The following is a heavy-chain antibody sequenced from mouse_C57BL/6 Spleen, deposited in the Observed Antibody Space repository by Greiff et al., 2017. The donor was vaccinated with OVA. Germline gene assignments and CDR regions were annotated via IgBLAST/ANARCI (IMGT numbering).Heavy chain of an antibody. CDR2: IDPSDSYS. CDR1: GYTFTSYW. V-gene: IGHV1-59*01. D-gene: IGHD1-3*01. Sequence: QVQLQQPGAELVRPGTSVKLSCKASGYTFTSYWMHWVKQRPGQGLEWIGVIDPSDSYSNYNQKFKGKATLSVDTSSSTAYMQLSSLTSEDSAVYYCARAIYDYGAMDYWGQGTSVTVSS. CDR3: ARAIYDYGAMDY. J-gene: IGHJ4*01.